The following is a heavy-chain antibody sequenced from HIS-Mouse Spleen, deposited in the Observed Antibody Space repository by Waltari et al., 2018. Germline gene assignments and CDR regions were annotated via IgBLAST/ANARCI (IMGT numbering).Heavy chain of an antibody. D-gene: IGHD3-22*01. Sequence: EVQLLESGGGLVQPGGSLRLSCAASGFTFSSYAMSWVRQAPGTGLVWVSAISGSGGSTSYANSGKGPFTSSRENSKDPMYRQMNSLRAEDTAVYYCAKGVNYYDSSGYYLTERYYFDYWGQGTLVTVSS. CDR2: ISGSGGST. V-gene: IGHV3-23*01. CDR1: GFTFSSYA. J-gene: IGHJ4*02. CDR3: AKGVNYYDSSGYYLTERYYFDY.